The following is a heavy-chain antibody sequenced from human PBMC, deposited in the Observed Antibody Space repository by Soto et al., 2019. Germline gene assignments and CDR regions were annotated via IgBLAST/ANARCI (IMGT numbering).Heavy chain of an antibody. Sequence: GGSLRLSCAASGFTFSSYAMSWVRQAPGKGLEWVSSISSSSSYIYYADSVKGRFTISRDNAKNSLYLQMNSLRAEDTAVYYCARDSPGLLSRALDYWGQGTLVTVSS. V-gene: IGHV3-21*01. CDR3: ARDSPGLLSRALDY. J-gene: IGHJ4*02. CDR1: GFTFSSYA. CDR2: ISSSSSYI. D-gene: IGHD3-3*01.